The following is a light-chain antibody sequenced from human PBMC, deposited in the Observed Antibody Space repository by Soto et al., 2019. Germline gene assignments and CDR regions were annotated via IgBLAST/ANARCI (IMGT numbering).Light chain of an antibody. CDR1: TSNIGSNY. Sequence: QLVLTQPPAASGTPGQRVTISCSGSTSNIGSNYVYWYQQLPGTAPKLLIYRNNQRPSGVPDRFSGAKSGTSASLAISGLRTEDEADYSCATWDDSLSGYICGTGTKLTVL. CDR2: RNN. V-gene: IGLV1-47*01. J-gene: IGLJ1*01. CDR3: ATWDDSLSGYI.